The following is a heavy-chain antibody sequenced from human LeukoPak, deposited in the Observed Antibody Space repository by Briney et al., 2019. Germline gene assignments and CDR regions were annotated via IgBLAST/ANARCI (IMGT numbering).Heavy chain of an antibody. D-gene: IGHD4-17*01. V-gene: IGHV4-61*02. CDR2: IYTSGST. CDR3: ARAEGHDYGDYVAQDYREPDWYFDL. J-gene: IGHJ2*01. CDR1: GGSISSSSYY. Sequence: SETLSLTCTVSGGSISSSSYYWSWIRQPAGKGLEWIGRIYTSGSTNYNPSLKSRVTMSVDTSKNQFSLKLSSVTAADTAVYYCARAEGHDYGDYVAQDYREPDWYFDLWGRGTLVTVSS.